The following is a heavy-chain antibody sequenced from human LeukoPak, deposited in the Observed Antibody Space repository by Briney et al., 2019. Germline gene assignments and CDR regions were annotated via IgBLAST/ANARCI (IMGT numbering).Heavy chain of an antibody. J-gene: IGHJ4*02. CDR1: GFTFEDYT. CDR2: ISWDGTT. D-gene: IGHD3-22*01. CDR3: VKDLTYESSGSFSDY. V-gene: IGHV3-43*01. Sequence: GGSLRLSCAASGFTFEDYTMHWVRQVPGKTLEWVSLISWDGTTYYTDSVKGRFTISRDNSQDSLYLQMDALRSEDTAFYYCVKDLTYESSGSFSDYWGRGTLVTVS.